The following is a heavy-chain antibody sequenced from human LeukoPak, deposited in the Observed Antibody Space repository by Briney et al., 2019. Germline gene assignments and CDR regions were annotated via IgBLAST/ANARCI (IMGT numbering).Heavy chain of an antibody. V-gene: IGHV3-64*01. J-gene: IGHJ3*02. CDR2: ISSNGGST. D-gene: IGHD2-21*02. Sequence: GGSLRLSCAASGFTFSSYAMHWVRQAPGKGLEYVSAISSNGGSTYYANSVKGRFTISRDNSKNTLYLQMGSLRAEDMAVYYCARDCGDCYYGHGAFDIWGQGTMVTVSS. CDR3: ARDCGDCYYGHGAFDI. CDR1: GFTFSSYA.